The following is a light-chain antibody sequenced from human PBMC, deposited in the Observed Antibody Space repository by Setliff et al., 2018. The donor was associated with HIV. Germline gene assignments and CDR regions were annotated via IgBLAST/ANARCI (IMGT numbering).Light chain of an antibody. CDR2: EVR. CDR3: SSYAITNTLP. V-gene: IGLV2-14*01. J-gene: IGLJ1*01. Sequence: QSVLTQPASVSGSPGQSITISCTGTSSDVGGYSYVSWYQQHPGKAPKLIIYEVRNRPSGVSNCFSGSKSGNTASLTISGLQAEDEADYYCSSYAITNTLPFGTGTKVTVL. CDR1: SSDVGGYSY.